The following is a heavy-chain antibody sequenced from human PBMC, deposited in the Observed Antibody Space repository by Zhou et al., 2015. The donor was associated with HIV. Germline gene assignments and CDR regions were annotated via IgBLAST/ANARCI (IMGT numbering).Heavy chain of an antibody. V-gene: IGHV1-69*01. Sequence: QVQLVQSGAEVKKAGASVKVSCKTSGYTFNGYAISWVRQAPGQGLEWMGGIIPIFGTANYAQKFQGRVTITADESTSTAYMELSSLRSEDTAVYYCARVLKDSGSYLHQYYYYGMDVWGQGTTVTVSS. CDR3: ARVLKDSGSYLHQYYYYGMDV. J-gene: IGHJ6*02. CDR1: GYTFNGYA. CDR2: IIPIFGTA. D-gene: IGHD3-10*01.